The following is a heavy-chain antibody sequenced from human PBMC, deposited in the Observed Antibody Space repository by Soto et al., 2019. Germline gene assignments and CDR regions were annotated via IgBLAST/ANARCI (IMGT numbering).Heavy chain of an antibody. CDR2: VNDNWGS. J-gene: IGHJ4*02. CDR3: ARGVTMVRGVIHTPYFDY. D-gene: IGHD3-10*01. V-gene: IGHV4-59*12. CDR1: GDSISSYY. Sequence: SETLSLTCTVSGDSISSYYWSWIRQTPEKGLEWIGYVNDNWGSNYNPSLKSRVTISVDTSKNQFSLKLSSVTAADTAVYYCARGVTMVRGVIHTPYFDYWGQGTLVTVSS.